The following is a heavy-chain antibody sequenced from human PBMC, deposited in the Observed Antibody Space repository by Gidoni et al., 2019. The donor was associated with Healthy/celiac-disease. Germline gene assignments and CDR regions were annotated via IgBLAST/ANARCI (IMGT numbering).Heavy chain of an antibody. J-gene: IGHJ3*02. CDR2: TYYRSKWYN. CDR1: GDRVSSNSSA. D-gene: IGHD2-2*01. CDR3: AREGYCSSTSCYEGDAFDI. V-gene: IGHV6-1*01. Sequence: QVQLQQSGPGLVKPSQTLSLTCAISGDRVSSNSSAWNWIRQSPSRGLEWLGRTYYRSKWYNDYAVSVTSRITINPDTSKNQFSLQLNSVTPEDTAVYYCAREGYCSSTSCYEGDAFDIWGQGTMVTVSS.